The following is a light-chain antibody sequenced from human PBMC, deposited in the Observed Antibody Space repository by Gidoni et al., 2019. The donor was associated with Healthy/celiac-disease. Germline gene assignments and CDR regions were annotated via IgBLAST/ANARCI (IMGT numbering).Light chain of an antibody. Sequence: EIVLTQSPGTLSLSPGERATLSCRASQSVSSSYLAWYQQRPGQAPRLLIDGASSRATGIPDRFSGSGSGTDFTLTISRLEPEDFAVYYCQQYGSSPGTFGQGTKLESK. J-gene: IGKJ2*01. CDR1: QSVSSSY. CDR3: QQYGSSPGT. V-gene: IGKV3-20*01. CDR2: GAS.